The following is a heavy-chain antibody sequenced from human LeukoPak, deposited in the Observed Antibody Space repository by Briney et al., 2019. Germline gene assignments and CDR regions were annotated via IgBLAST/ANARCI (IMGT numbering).Heavy chain of an antibody. D-gene: IGHD6-19*01. CDR3: AREWVAGYKFYYYYYGMDV. V-gene: IGHV3-7*01. Sequence: PGGSLRLSCAASGFTFNSYWMSWVRQAPGKGLEWVANIKQDGSEKYYVDSVKGRFTISRDNAKNSLYLQMNSLRAEDTAVYYCAREWVAGYKFYYYYYGMDVWGQGTTVTVSS. CDR1: GFTFNSYW. J-gene: IGHJ6*02. CDR2: IKQDGSEK.